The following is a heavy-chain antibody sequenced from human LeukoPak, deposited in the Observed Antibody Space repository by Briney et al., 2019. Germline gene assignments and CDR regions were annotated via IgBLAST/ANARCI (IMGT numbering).Heavy chain of an antibody. CDR3: ARNAAITRTCDY. CDR2: IYYSGST. D-gene: IGHD1-7*01. Sequence: KASETLSLTCTVSGGSISSGGYYWSWIRQHPGKGLEWIGYIYYSGSTYYNPSLKSRDTISVDTSKNQFSLKLSSVTAADTAVYYCARNAAITRTCDYWGQGTLVTVSS. J-gene: IGHJ4*02. V-gene: IGHV4-31*03. CDR1: GGSISSGGYY.